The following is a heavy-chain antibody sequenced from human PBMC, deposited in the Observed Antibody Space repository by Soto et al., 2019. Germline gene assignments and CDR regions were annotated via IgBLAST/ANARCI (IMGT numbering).Heavy chain of an antibody. D-gene: IGHD6-6*01. J-gene: IGHJ4*02. V-gene: IGHV1-69*13. Sequence: ASVKVSCKASGGTFSSYAISWVRQAPGQGLEWMGGIIPIFGTANYAQKFQGRVTITADESTSTAYMELSSLRSEDTAVYYCARGFAQLAPIDYWGQGTLVTVSS. CDR2: IIPIFGTA. CDR1: GGTFSSYA. CDR3: ARGFAQLAPIDY.